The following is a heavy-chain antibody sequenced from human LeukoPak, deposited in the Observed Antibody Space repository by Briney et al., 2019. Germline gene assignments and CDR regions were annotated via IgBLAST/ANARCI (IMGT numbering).Heavy chain of an antibody. V-gene: IGHV3-30*18. J-gene: IGHJ4*02. CDR2: IASNGGSE. D-gene: IGHD3-3*01. CDR1: GFTFTTYG. CDR3: AKGVSAYDFWSGRLFAY. Sequence: GGSLRLSCAASGFTFTTYGLHWVRQAPGKGLEWVAAIASNGGSEYYADSVKGRFTVSRDNAKNSLYLQMNSLRAEDTAVYYCAKGVSAYDFWSGRLFAYWGQGALVTVSS.